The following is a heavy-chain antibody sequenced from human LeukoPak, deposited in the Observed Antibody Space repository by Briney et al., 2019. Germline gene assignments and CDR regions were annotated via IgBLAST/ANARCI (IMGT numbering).Heavy chain of an antibody. V-gene: IGHV3-48*02. CDR1: GFTFSSYS. J-gene: IGHJ6*02. CDR3: ARDATMVTMHYYYYDMDV. CDR2: ISSSSSTI. D-gene: IGHD5-18*01. Sequence: GGSLRLSCAASGFTFSSYSMNGVGQAPGKGLEGVSYISSSSSTIYYADSVKGRFTISRDNAKNSLYLQMNSLRDEDTAVYYCARDATMVTMHYYYYDMDVWGQGTTVTVSS.